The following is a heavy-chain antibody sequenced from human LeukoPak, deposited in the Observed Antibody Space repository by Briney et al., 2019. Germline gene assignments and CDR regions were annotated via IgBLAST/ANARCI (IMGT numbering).Heavy chain of an antibody. CDR2: ISNEGSNK. V-gene: IGHV3-30*03. CDR1: RFTFSSYG. D-gene: IGHD5-12*01. Sequence: GGSLRLSCAASRFTFSSYGMHWVRQAPGKGLEWVAFISNEGSNKYYADSVKGRFTISRDNSENMPFLQMNSLRAEDTAVYYCATLNTAYDKAWFDPWGQGTLVIVSS. J-gene: IGHJ5*02. CDR3: ATLNTAYDKAWFDP.